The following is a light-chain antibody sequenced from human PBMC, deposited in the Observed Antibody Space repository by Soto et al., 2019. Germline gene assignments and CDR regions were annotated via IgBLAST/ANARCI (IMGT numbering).Light chain of an antibody. CDR1: QDISNY. J-gene: IGKJ3*01. CDR2: SAS. V-gene: IGKV1-27*01. Sequence: DIQMTQSPSSLSASVGDRVTITCRASQDISNYLAWYRQKPGKVPDLLIYSASTLQSGVPSRFSGSGSGTDFTLTISSLQPEDVATYYCQKYNSGPFTFGPGTKVDIK. CDR3: QKYNSGPFT.